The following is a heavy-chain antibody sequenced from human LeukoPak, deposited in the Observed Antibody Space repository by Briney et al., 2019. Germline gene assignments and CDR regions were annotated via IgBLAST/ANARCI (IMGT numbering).Heavy chain of an antibody. J-gene: IGHJ4*02. CDR1: GFTFSSYA. Sequence: GGSPRLSCAASGFTFSSYAMSWVRQAPGKGLEWVSAISGSGGSTYYADSVKGRFTISRDNSKNTLYLQMNSLRAEDTAVYYCAKSPVKGQLVGPFDYWGQGTLVTVSS. V-gene: IGHV3-23*01. D-gene: IGHD6-13*01. CDR3: AKSPVKGQLVGPFDY. CDR2: ISGSGGST.